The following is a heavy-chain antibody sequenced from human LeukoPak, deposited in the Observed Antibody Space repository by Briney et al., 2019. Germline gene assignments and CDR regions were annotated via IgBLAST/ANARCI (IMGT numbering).Heavy chain of an antibody. Sequence: PSETLSLTCTVSGGSISDYYWSWIRQPPGKGLEWIGYIYYSGSTNYNPSLKSRVTISVDTSKNQFSLKLSSVTAADTAVYYCARVWNIVGASLGYHNWFDPWGQGTLVTVSS. V-gene: IGHV4-59*01. D-gene: IGHD1-26*01. CDR2: IYYSGST. CDR3: ARVWNIVGASLGYHNWFDP. CDR1: GGSISDYY. J-gene: IGHJ5*02.